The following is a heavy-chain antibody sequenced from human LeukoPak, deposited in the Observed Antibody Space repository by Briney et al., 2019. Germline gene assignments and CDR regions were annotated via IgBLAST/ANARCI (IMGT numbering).Heavy chain of an antibody. J-gene: IGHJ4*02. CDR1: GFTFNNYG. V-gene: IGHV3-30*18. CDR2: ISYTGNTK. CDR3: VKESDEYSSSSSDY. Sequence: EGSLRLSCAASGFTFNNYGMQWVRQAPGKGLEWVAVISYTGNTKYYVDSVKGRFTISRDNSKNTLYLQMNSLRAEDTAVYYCVKESDEYSSSSSDYWGQGTLVTVSS. D-gene: IGHD6-6*01.